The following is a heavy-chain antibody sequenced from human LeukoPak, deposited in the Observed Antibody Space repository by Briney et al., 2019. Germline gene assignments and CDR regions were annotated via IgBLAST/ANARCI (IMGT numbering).Heavy chain of an antibody. Sequence: GESLKISCKGSGYSFTSYWISWVRQLPGKGLEWMGRIDPSDSYTNYSPSFQGHVTISADKSISTAYLQWSSLKASDTAMYYCAIRQYSGYDYSTDYWGQGTLVTVSS. D-gene: IGHD5-12*01. J-gene: IGHJ4*02. CDR1: GYSFTSYW. V-gene: IGHV5-10-1*01. CDR3: AIRQYSGYDYSTDY. CDR2: IDPSDSYT.